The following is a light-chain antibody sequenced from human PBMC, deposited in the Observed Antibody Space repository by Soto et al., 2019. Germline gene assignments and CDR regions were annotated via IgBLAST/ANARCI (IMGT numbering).Light chain of an antibody. V-gene: IGKV3-15*01. J-gene: IGKJ5*01. Sequence: EIVMTQSPATLSVSPGERATLSCRASQSVSSNLAWYQQKPGQAPRLLIYGSSTRATGIPARFSGSGSGTEFTLIISSLQSEDFAVYYCQQYNNWPITFGQGTRLEI. CDR1: QSVSSN. CDR2: GSS. CDR3: QQYNNWPIT.